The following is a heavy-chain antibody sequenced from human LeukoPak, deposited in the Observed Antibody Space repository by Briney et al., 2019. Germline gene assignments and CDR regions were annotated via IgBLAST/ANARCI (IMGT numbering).Heavy chain of an antibody. J-gene: IGHJ5*02. D-gene: IGHD3-22*01. Sequence: GGSLRLSCAASGFTFSSYWMSWVRQAPGKGLEWVANINQDGSEKYYVDSVKGRFTISRDNAKNSLYLQMNSLRAEDTAVYYCARVFYYDSSGLKRGWFDPWGQGTLVTVSS. CDR2: INQDGSEK. CDR1: GFTFSSYW. V-gene: IGHV3-7*01. CDR3: ARVFYYDSSGLKRGWFDP.